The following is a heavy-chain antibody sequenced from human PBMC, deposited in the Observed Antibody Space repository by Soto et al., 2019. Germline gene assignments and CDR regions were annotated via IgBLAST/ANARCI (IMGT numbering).Heavy chain of an antibody. CDR2: IYSGGST. J-gene: IGHJ2*01. CDR3: ARDTLYYYDSSGYYNGDWYFDL. Sequence: EVQLVESGGGLVQPGGSLRLSCAASGFTVSSNYMSWVRQAPGKGLGWVSVIYSGGSTYYADSVKGRFTISRHNSKNTLYLQMNSLRAEDTAVYYCARDTLYYYDSSGYYNGDWYFDLWGRGTLVTVSS. D-gene: IGHD3-22*01. CDR1: GFTVSSNY. V-gene: IGHV3-53*04.